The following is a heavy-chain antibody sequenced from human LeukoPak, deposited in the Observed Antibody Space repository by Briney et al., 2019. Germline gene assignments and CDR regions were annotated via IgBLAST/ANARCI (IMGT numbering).Heavy chain of an antibody. D-gene: IGHD3-22*01. V-gene: IGHV3-23*01. Sequence: GASLRLSCAASGFTFSSYAMSWVRQAPGKGLEWVTAISGSGGSTYYADSVKGRFTISRDNSKNTLYLQMNSLRAEDTAVYYCAKGDYYDSSGSSYNYYYGMDVRGQGTTGTVS. CDR2: ISGSGGST. CDR1: GFTFSSYA. J-gene: IGHJ6*02. CDR3: AKGDYYDSSGSSYNYYYGMDV.